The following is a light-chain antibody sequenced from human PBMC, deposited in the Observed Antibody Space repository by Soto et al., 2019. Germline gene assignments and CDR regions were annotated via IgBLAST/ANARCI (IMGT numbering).Light chain of an antibody. CDR3: RQHDSWPWT. CDR2: RIF. V-gene: IGKV3-15*01. Sequence: EIVMTQSPGTVSVFPGETVTLSCRASQSVNGYLDWFHQKPGQAPRLVLLRIFTRAIGVPARFSGSGSETEFTLTISGLQSEDSGVYYCRQHDSWPWTFGQGTKVEIK. J-gene: IGKJ1*01. CDR1: QSVNGY.